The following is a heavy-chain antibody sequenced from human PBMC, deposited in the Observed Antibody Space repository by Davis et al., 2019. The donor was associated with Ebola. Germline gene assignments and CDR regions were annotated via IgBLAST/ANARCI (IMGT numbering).Heavy chain of an antibody. Sequence: ASVTVSCKASGYTFTSYYMHWVRQAPGQGLEWMGIINPSGGSTSYAQKFQGRVTMTRDTSTSTVYMELSSLRSEDTAVYYCASVVGAYAPFDYWGQGTLVTVSS. CDR1: GYTFTSYY. CDR3: ASVVGAYAPFDY. V-gene: IGHV1-46*03. CDR2: INPSGGST. J-gene: IGHJ4*02. D-gene: IGHD1-26*01.